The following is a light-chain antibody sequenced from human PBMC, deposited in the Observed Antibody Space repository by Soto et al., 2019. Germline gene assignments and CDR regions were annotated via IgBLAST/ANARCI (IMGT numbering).Light chain of an antibody. Sequence: EVVMTQSPLSLPVTLGQPASISCRSSQSLVYSDGNAYLNWFHQRPGQSPRRLIYRVSNRDSGVPDRFSGSGSGTDFTLKISRVEAEDVGVYYCMPGKYCPPTFGRGTKVEIK. V-gene: IGKV2-30*01. CDR1: QSLVYSDGNAY. CDR2: RVS. J-gene: IGKJ1*01. CDR3: MPGKYCPPT.